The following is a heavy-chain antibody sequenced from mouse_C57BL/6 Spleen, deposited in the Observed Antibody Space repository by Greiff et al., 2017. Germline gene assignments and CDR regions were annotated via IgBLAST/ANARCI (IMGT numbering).Heavy chain of an antibody. Sequence: QVQLQQSGAELARPGASVKLSCKASGYTFTSYGISWVKQRTGQGLEWIGEIYPRSGNTYYNEQFKGKATLTADKSSSTAYMELSSLTSEDSAVYFCLYSNCSWFAYWGQGTLVTVSA. V-gene: IGHV1-81*01. J-gene: IGHJ3*01. CDR3: LYSNCSWFAY. D-gene: IGHD2-5*01. CDR1: GYTFTSYG. CDR2: IYPRSGNT.